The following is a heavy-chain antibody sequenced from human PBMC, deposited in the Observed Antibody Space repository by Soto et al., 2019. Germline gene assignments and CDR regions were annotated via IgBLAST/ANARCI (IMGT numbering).Heavy chain of an antibody. CDR2: IHTGNGAT. CDR3: ARKYSSGSFDS. J-gene: IGHJ4*02. CDR1: GYSFIGYG. D-gene: IGHD6-19*01. V-gene: IGHV1-3*04. Sequence: QVQVVQSGAEVKKPGASVKVSCKTSGYSFIGYGLHWVRQAPGQSLEWMGWIHTGNGATKYSQKFQGRLTITRDTSASTAYMEVTSLTSEATAVYYCARKYSSGSFDSWGQGTLVTVSS.